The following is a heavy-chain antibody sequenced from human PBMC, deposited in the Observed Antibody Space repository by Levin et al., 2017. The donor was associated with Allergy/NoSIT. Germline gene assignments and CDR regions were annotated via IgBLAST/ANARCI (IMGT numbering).Heavy chain of an antibody. J-gene: IGHJ4*02. V-gene: IGHV4-39*01. CDR1: GDSISSSSYY. D-gene: IGHD3-10*01. CDR3: ARHRSGSGSIY. CDR2: IYYSGST. Sequence: PSETLSLTCTVSGDSISSSSYYWGWIRQPPGKGLEYIGLIYYSGSTYYNPSLRSRVTMSVDTSKNQFSLKLNSVTAADTAVYYCARHRSGSGSIYWGQGTLVTVSS.